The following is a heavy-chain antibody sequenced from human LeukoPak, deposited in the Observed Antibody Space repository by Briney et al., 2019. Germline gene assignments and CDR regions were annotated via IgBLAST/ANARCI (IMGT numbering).Heavy chain of an antibody. V-gene: IGHV4-30-2*01. CDR1: SGSISSGGYY. CDR2: IYHSGST. D-gene: IGHD3-22*01. CDR3: ARLHSGYQHGYYFDY. Sequence: SETLSLTCTVSSGSISSGGYYWSWIRQPPGKGLEWIGYIYHSGSTYYNPSLKSRVTISVDRSKNQFSLKLSSVTAADTAVYYCARLHSGYQHGYYFDYWGQGTLVTVSS. J-gene: IGHJ4*02.